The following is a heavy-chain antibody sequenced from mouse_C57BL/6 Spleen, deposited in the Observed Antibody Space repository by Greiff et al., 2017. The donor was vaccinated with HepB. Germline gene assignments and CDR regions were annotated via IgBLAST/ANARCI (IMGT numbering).Heavy chain of an antibody. CDR1: GYTFTDYE. J-gene: IGHJ1*03. D-gene: IGHD1-1*01. Sequence: QVQLQQSGAELVRPGASVTLSCKASGYTFTDYEMHWVKQTPVHGLEWIGAIDPETGGTAYNQKFKGKAILTADKSSSTAYMELRSLTSEDSAVYYCTKTYYGSPYWYFDVWGTGTTVTVSS. V-gene: IGHV1-15*01. CDR2: IDPETGGT. CDR3: TKTYYGSPYWYFDV.